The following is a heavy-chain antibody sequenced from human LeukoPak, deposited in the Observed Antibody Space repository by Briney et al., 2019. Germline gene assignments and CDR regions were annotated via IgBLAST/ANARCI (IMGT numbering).Heavy chain of an antibody. D-gene: IGHD2-2*01. V-gene: IGHV1-69*04. CDR3: ATGGVVVVPAAPFAAFDI. CDR2: IIPILGIA. CDR1: GGTFSSYA. Sequence: SVKVSCKASGGTFSSYAISWVRQAPGQGLEWMGRIIPILGIANYAQKFQGRVTITADKSTSTAYMELSSLRSEDTAVYYCATGGVVVVPAAPFAAFDIWGQGTMVTVSS. J-gene: IGHJ3*02.